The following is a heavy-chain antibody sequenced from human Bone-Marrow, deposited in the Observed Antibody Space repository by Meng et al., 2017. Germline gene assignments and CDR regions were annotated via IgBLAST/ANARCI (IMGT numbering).Heavy chain of an antibody. V-gene: IGHV3-23*01. CDR2: ISGSGGST. CDR1: GFTFSSYD. Sequence: GESLKISCAASGFTFSSYDMSWVRQAPGKGLEWVSAISGSGGSTYYADSVKGRFTISRDNAKNSLYLQMNSLRAEDTAVYYCARDRSTTPYYDREGGILSWGQGTLVTASS. J-gene: IGHJ5*02. CDR3: ARDRSTTPYYDREGGILS. D-gene: IGHD3-22*01.